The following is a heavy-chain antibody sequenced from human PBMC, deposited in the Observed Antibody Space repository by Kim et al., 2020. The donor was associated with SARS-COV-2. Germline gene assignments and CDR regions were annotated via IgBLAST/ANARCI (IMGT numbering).Heavy chain of an antibody. V-gene: IGHV3-23*01. CDR1: GFTFTNYV. CDR2: FSGTGLGT. Sequence: GGSLRLSCAASGFTFTNYVMSWVRQSPGKGLEWVSAFSGTGLGTYYADSLKGRFTVSRDNSKSTLYLQMNSLRVEDTGVYYCAKAGRDNDYFYYMDVWGKGTTVTVSS. CDR3: AKAGRDNDYFYYMDV. D-gene: IGHD3-10*01. J-gene: IGHJ6*03.